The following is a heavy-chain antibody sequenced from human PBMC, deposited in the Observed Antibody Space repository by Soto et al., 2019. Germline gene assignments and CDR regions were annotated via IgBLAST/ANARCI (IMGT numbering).Heavy chain of an antibody. V-gene: IGHV3-33*01. D-gene: IGHD6-19*01. CDR1: GFTFSSYG. Sequence: QVQLVESGGGVVQPGRSLRLSCAASGFTFSSYGMHWVRQAPGKGLEWVAVIWYDGSNKYYADSVKGRFTISRDNSKNTLYLQMNSLRVEDTAVYYCARDRYSSGWSHPIDYWGQGTLVTVSS. CDR2: IWYDGSNK. CDR3: ARDRYSSGWSHPIDY. J-gene: IGHJ4*02.